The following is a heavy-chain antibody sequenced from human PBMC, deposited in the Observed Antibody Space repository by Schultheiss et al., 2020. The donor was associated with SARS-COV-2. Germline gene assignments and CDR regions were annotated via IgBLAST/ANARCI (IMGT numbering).Heavy chain of an antibody. J-gene: IGHJ4*02. D-gene: IGHD1-20*01. Sequence: GSLRLSCAVYGGSFGAYFWSWVRQPPGKGLEWIGEVNRSGGTNYNPSLKSRVTISVDTSKNQFSLKLSSVTAADTAVYYCARVAYNWNVDPFDYWGQGALVTVSS. CDR1: GGSFGAYF. CDR3: ARVAYNWNVDPFDY. V-gene: IGHV4-34*01. CDR2: VNRSGGT.